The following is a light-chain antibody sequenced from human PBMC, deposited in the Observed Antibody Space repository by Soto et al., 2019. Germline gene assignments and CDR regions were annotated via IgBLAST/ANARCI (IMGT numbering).Light chain of an antibody. CDR1: QSIGSW. Sequence: DIQMTQSPSTLSASVGERVTITCRASQSIGSWLAWYQQISGRAPNLLIYDASSLQSGVPSRFSGSGSGTEFTLTISSLQPDDFATYYCQQYNTYSWTFGQGTKVDIK. V-gene: IGKV1-5*01. CDR3: QQYNTYSWT. CDR2: DAS. J-gene: IGKJ1*01.